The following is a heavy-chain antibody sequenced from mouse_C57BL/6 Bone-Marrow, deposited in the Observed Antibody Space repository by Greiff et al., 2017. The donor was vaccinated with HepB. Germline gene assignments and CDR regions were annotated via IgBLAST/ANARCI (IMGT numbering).Heavy chain of an antibody. CDR3: ARSRWLLPMDY. V-gene: IGHV1-26*01. CDR1: GYTFTDYY. CDR2: INPNNGGT. Sequence: EVQLQQSGPELVKPGASVKISCKASGYTFTDYYMNWVKQSHGKSLEWIGDINPNNGGTSYNQKFKGKATLTVDKSSITAYMELRSLTSEDSAVYYCARSRWLLPMDYWGQGTSVTVSS. J-gene: IGHJ4*01. D-gene: IGHD2-3*01.